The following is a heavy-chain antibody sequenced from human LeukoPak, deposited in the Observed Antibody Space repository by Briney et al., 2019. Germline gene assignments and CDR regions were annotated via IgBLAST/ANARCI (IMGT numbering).Heavy chain of an antibody. V-gene: IGHV4-30-4*08. D-gene: IGHD2-2*01. CDR1: GGSIRIGNYY. CDR2: IYYSGST. Sequence: SETLSLTCTVSGGSIRIGNYYWSWIRQPPGKGLEWIGYIYYSGSTYYNPSLKSRVTISVDTSKNQFSLKLSSVTAADTAVYYCAREEYQGNYFDYWGQGTLVTVSS. CDR3: AREEYQGNYFDY. J-gene: IGHJ4*02.